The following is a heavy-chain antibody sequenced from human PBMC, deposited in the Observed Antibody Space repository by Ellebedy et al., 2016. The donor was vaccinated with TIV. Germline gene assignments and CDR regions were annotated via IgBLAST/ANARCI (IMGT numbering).Heavy chain of an antibody. V-gene: IGHV3-53*01. J-gene: IGHJ4*02. D-gene: IGHD6-13*01. CDR1: GFTVSINH. CDR2: IFSGGTT. Sequence: GESLKISCAASGFTVSINHMSWVRRAPGKGLEWVSVIFSGGTTYYADFVRGRFTIFTDNSKNTLYLQMNSLRAEDTAVYYCARDSRAAPDYWGQGTLVTVSS. CDR3: ARDSRAAPDY.